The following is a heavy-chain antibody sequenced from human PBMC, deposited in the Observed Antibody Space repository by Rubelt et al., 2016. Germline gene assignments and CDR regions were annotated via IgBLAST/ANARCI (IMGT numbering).Heavy chain of an antibody. J-gene: IGHJ4*02. Sequence: QITLKASGPPLVKPTQTLTLTCTFSGFSLSASGVGVGWIRQPPGKALEWLALIFWDDDNRYRPSLKNRLTITKDTSKNLVVLAMTNSDAVGTAKYYCARAYSSGWPYYVDYWGQGTLVTVSS. CDR2: IFWDDDN. V-gene: IGHV2-5*02. D-gene: IGHD6-19*01. CDR3: ARAYSSGWPYYVDY. CDR1: GFSLSASGVG.